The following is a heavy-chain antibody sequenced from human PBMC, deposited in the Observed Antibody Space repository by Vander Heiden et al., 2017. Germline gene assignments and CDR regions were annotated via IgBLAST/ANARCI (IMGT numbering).Heavy chain of an antibody. D-gene: IGHD3-22*01. V-gene: IGHV3-33*01. J-gene: IGHJ4*02. CDR1: GFTFSSYG. Sequence: QVQLVASGGGVVQPGRSLSPSCSASGFTFSSYGMDWVRQAPGKGLEWVAVIWYDGSNKYYADSVKGRFTISRDNSKNTLYLQMNSLRAEDTAVYYCARDSLDYYDSSGYYYVFDYWGQGTLVTVSS. CDR2: IWYDGSNK. CDR3: ARDSLDYYDSSGYYYVFDY.